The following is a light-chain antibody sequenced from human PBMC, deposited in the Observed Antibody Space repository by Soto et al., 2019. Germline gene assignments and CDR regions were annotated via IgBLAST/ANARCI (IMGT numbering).Light chain of an antibody. V-gene: IGKV3-20*01. CDR3: QQYGSSGT. CDR1: QGISSY. CDR2: GAS. J-gene: IGKJ1*01. Sequence: LTQSPSSLSASVVDIVTITCLASQGISSYLAWYQQKPGQAPRLLIYGASNRATGIPDRLSGSGSGTDFTLTISRLETEDFAVYYCQQYGSSGTFGQGTKVDIK.